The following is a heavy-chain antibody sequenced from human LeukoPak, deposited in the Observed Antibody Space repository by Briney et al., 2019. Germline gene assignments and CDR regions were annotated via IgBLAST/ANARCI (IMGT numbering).Heavy chain of an antibody. Sequence: GGSLRLSCAASGFTFSNDWMNWVRQAPGKGLEWVANIKQDGSEKYYVDSVKGRFTISRDNAKNSLYLQMNSLRAEDTAVYYCARARIVVVTADDAFDIWGQGTMVTVSS. V-gene: IGHV3-7*04. CDR1: GFTFSNDW. CDR3: ARARIVVVTADDAFDI. CDR2: IKQDGSEK. J-gene: IGHJ3*02. D-gene: IGHD2-21*02.